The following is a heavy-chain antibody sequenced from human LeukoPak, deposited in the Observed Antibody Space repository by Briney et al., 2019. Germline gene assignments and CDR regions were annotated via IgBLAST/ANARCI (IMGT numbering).Heavy chain of an antibody. CDR2: ISYDGSNK. D-gene: IGHD3-22*01. V-gene: IGHV3-30-3*01. J-gene: IGHJ5*02. Sequence: PGGSLRLSCAASGFTFSSYAMHWVRQAPGKGLEWVAVISYDGSNKYYADSVKGRFTISRDNSKNTLYLQMNSLRAEDTAVYYCARAYYYDSSGYYSNWFDPWGQGTLVTVSS. CDR1: GFTFSSYA. CDR3: ARAYYYDSSGYYSNWFDP.